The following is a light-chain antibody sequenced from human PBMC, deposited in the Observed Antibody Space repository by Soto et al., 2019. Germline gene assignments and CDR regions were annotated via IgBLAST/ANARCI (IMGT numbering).Light chain of an antibody. Sequence: EIVMTQSPATLSVSPGERATLSCRASQSVSSNLAWYQQKPGQAPRLLIYGASTRATGIPARFSGSGSGTDFALTISRLEPEDCALYYCRQYDASPLTLGPGTKVDIK. CDR3: RQYDASPLT. CDR2: GAS. V-gene: IGKV3-15*01. J-gene: IGKJ3*01. CDR1: QSVSSN.